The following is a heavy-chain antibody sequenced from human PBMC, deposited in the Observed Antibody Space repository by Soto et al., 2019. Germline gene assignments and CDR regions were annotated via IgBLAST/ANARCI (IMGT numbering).Heavy chain of an antibody. CDR3: AKYGGSVCSGGTCYFQAPDY. Sequence: EVQLLESGGGLVQPGGSVRLSCAASGFTFSSYAMSWVRQAPGKGLEWVSGIDGSGRNTYYADSVKGRFTISRDNSKNTLSVQMDSLRVEDTALYYCAKYGGSVCSGGTCYFQAPDYWGQGTLVTVSS. J-gene: IGHJ4*02. D-gene: IGHD2-15*01. V-gene: IGHV3-23*01. CDR1: GFTFSSYA. CDR2: IDGSGRNT.